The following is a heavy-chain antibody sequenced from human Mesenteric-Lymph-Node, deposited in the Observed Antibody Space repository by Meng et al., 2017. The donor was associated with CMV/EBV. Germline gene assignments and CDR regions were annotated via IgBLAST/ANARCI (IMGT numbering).Heavy chain of an antibody. CDR1: FSVYS. CDR3: ARGANLRYFDWLLSPRHFDY. CDR2: INHSGST. D-gene: IGHD3-9*01. J-gene: IGHJ4*02. Sequence: FSVYSWSWIRQPPGKGLEWIGEINHSGSTNYNPSLKSRVTISVDTSKNQFSLKLSSVTAADTAVYYCARGANLRYFDWLLSPRHFDYWGQGSLVTVSS. V-gene: IGHV4-34*01.